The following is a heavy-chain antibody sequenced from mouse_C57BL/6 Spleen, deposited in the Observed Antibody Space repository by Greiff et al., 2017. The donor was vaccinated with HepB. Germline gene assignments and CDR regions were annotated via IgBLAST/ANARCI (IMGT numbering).Heavy chain of an antibody. D-gene: IGHD1-1*01. CDR3: SKRHSYTGSIDY. Sequence: QVQLQQPGAELVMPGASVKLSCKASGYTFTSYWMDWVKQRPGQALEWIGEIDPSDSYTNYNQKFKGKSTLTVDTSSTTAYMQFSSLTSEASAVYAISKRHSYTGSIDYWGQGTSVTVSS. J-gene: IGHJ4*01. V-gene: IGHV1-69*01. CDR1: GYTFTSYW. CDR2: IDPSDSYT.